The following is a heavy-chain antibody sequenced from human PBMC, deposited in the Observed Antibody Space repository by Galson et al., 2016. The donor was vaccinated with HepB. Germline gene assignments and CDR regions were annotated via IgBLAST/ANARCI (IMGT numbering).Heavy chain of an antibody. J-gene: IGHJ4*02. V-gene: IGHV5-51*01. CDR2: VDPADSDT. CDR3: ARLPVAGTRDY. Sequence: QSGAEVKKPGESLKISCKASGYRFTIYWIGWVRQMPGKGLEWMGVVDPADSDTRYSPSFQGKVTISADKSINTAYLQWSGLKASDTAMYYCARLPVAGTRDYWGLGTLVTVSS. D-gene: IGHD6-19*01. CDR1: GYRFTIYW.